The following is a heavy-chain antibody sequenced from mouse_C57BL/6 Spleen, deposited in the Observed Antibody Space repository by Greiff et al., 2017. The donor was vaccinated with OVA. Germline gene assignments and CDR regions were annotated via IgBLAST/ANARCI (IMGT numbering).Heavy chain of an antibody. CDR2: INYDGSST. Sequence: EVQVVESEGGLVQPGSSMKLSCTASGFSFSDYYMAWVRQVPEKGLEWVANINYDGSSTYYLDSLKSRFIISRDNAKNILYLQMSSLKSEDTATYYCARALYGNYYYAMDYWGQGTSVTVSS. J-gene: IGHJ4*01. V-gene: IGHV5-16*01. D-gene: IGHD2-1*01. CDR1: GFSFSDYY. CDR3: ARALYGNYYYAMDY.